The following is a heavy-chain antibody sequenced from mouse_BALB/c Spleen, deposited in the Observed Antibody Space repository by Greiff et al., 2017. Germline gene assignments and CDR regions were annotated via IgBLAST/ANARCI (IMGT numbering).Heavy chain of an antibody. D-gene: IGHD2-4*01. CDR1: GYAFSSSW. Sequence: QVQLQQSGPELVKPGASVKISCKASGYAFSSSWMNWVKQRPGQGLEWIGRIYPGDGDTNYNGKFKGKATLTADKSSSTAYMQLSSLTSVDSAVYFCARWDYDYDGGPSWFAYWGQGTLVTVSA. J-gene: IGHJ3*01. CDR2: IYPGDGDT. V-gene: IGHV1-82*01. CDR3: ARWDYDYDGGPSWFAY.